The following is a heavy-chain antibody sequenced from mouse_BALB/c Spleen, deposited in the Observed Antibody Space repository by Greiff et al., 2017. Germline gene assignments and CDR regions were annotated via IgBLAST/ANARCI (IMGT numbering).Heavy chain of an antibody. CDR1: GYTFTSYW. CDR3: ARRGYYYGSSYEDAMDY. CDR2: IFPGTGTT. D-gene: IGHD1-1*01. J-gene: IGHJ4*01. V-gene: IGHV1S132*01. Sequence: QVQLQQSEAELVKPGASVKLSCKTSGYTFTSYWIQWVKQRPGQGLGWIGEIFPGTGTTYYNEKFKGKATLTIDTSSSTAYMQLSSPTSEDSAVYYCARRGYYYGSSYEDAMDYWGQGTSVTVSS.